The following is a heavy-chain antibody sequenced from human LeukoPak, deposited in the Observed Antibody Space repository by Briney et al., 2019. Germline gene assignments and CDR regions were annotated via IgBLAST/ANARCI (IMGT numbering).Heavy chain of an antibody. V-gene: IGHV1-2*02. D-gene: IGHD6-6*01. CDR3: ARSEYSSSSVYYYYYMDV. CDR1: GYTFTGYY. Sequence: GASVKVSCKASGYTFTGYYMHWVRQAPGQGLEWMGWINPNSGGTNYAQKFQGRVTMTRDTSVSTAYMELSSLRSEDTAVYYCARSEYSSSSVYYYYYMDVWGKGTTVTVSS. J-gene: IGHJ6*03. CDR2: INPNSGGT.